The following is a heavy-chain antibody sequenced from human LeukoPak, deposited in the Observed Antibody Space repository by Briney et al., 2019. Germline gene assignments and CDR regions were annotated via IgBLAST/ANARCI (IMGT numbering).Heavy chain of an antibody. Sequence: QPGGSLRLSCSTSGFTFGDYAMSWVRQVPGKGLEWVGFIQAKAYGGATKYAASVNGRFSISRDDSQSIANLQMNDLKTEDTAVYYCTRAPHPRCSSSGCYLDYWGQGTLVTVSS. CDR1: GFTFGDYA. CDR2: IQAKAYGGAT. CDR3: TRAPHPRCSSSGCYLDY. V-gene: IGHV3-49*04. D-gene: IGHD2-2*01. J-gene: IGHJ4*02.